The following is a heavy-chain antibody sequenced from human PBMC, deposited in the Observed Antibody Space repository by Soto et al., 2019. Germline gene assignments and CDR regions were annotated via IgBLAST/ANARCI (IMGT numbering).Heavy chain of an antibody. V-gene: IGHV1-18*04. CDR1: GYTFTSYG. CDR3: ERDREDYGDYRSYYGMDV. CDR2: ISAYNGNT. J-gene: IGHJ6*02. D-gene: IGHD4-17*01. Sequence: QVQLVQSGAEVKKPGASVKVSCKASGYTFTSYGISWVRQAPGQGLEWMGWISAYNGNTNYAQKLQGRVTMTTDTSTSTADMELMSLRSDDTAVYYCERDREDYGDYRSYYGMDVWGQGTTVTVSS.